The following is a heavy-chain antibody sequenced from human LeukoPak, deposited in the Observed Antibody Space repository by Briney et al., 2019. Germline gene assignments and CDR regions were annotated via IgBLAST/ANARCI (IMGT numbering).Heavy chain of an antibody. CDR1: GYTFTGYY. V-gene: IGHV1-2*02. CDR2: INPNSGGT. CDR3: ARFSSGWSFDY. J-gene: IGHJ4*02. D-gene: IGHD6-19*01. Sequence: ASVKVSCKASGYTFTGYYMHWVRQAPGQGLESMGWINPNSGGTNYALKFQGRVTMTRDTSISTAYMELSRLRSDDTAVYYCARFSSGWSFDYWGQGTLVTVSS.